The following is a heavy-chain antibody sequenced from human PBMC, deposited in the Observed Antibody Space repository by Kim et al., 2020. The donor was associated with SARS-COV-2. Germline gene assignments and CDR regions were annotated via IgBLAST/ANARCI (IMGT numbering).Heavy chain of an antibody. D-gene: IGHD2-21*01. CDR3: ARQDGDLNAFDI. J-gene: IGHJ3*02. V-gene: IGHV4-59*08. Sequence: NYNPSLKSRVTISVDTSKNQFSLKLSSVTAADTAVYYCARQDGDLNAFDIWGQGTMVTVSS.